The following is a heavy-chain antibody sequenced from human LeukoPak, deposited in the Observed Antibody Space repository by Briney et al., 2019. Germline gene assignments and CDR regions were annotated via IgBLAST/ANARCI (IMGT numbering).Heavy chain of an antibody. Sequence: SETLSLTCTVSGGSISSYYWSWIRQPPGKGLEWIGYIYYSGSTNYNPSLKNRVTISVDASKSPFSLMLISVTAADTAVYYCATRRFPNWFDPWGPGTLVTVSS. V-gene: IGHV4-59*12. CDR3: ATRRFPNWFDP. CDR1: GGSISSYY. D-gene: IGHD3-10*01. J-gene: IGHJ5*02. CDR2: IYYSGST.